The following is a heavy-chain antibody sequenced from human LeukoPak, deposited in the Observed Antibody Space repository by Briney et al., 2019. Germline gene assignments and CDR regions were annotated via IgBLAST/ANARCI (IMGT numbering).Heavy chain of an antibody. CDR2: VIPIFGTA. V-gene: IGHV1-69*01. CDR3: ARYGGNNAFDI. J-gene: IGHJ3*02. Sequence: GASVKVSCKASGGTFSSYAISWVRQAPGQGLEWMGGVIPIFGTANYAQKFQGRVTITADESTSTAYMELSSLRSEDRAVYYCARYGGNNAFDIWGQGTMVTVSS. CDR1: GGTFSSYA. D-gene: IGHD4-23*01.